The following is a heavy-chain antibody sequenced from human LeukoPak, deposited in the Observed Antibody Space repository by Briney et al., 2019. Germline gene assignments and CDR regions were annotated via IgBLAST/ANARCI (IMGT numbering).Heavy chain of an antibody. Sequence: GGSLRLSCAASGFIFSSYAMPWVRQAPGKGLEWVAVISYDGSNKYYADSVKGRFTISRDNFKNTLYLQMNSLRAEDTAVYYCARDPFHIVVVPAAIGWFGPWGQGTLVTVSS. J-gene: IGHJ5*02. D-gene: IGHD2-2*01. V-gene: IGHV3-30*01. CDR1: GFIFSSYA. CDR3: ARDPFHIVVVPAAIGWFGP. CDR2: ISYDGSNK.